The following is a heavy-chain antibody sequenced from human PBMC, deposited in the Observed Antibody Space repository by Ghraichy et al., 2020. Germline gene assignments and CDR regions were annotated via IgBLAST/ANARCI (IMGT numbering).Heavy chain of an antibody. V-gene: IGHV3-30*02. D-gene: IGHD3-9*01. CDR3: AKFGTDYDTLTGSSSFDY. J-gene: IGHJ4*02. CDR2: IHHDGSNK. CDR1: GFNFNKYG. Sequence: GGSLRLSCAASGFNFNKYGMHWVRQAPGKGLEWVAFIHHDGSNKYFADSVKGRFTISRDDSKSTLYLHLNSVRHEDTAVYYCAKFGTDYDTLTGSSSFDYWGQGTLVSVSS.